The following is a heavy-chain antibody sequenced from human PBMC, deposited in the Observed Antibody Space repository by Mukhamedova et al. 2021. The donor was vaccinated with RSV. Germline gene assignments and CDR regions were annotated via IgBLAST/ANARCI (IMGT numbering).Heavy chain of an antibody. CDR3: ARGSEVRKEDDY. J-gene: IGHJ4*02. Sequence: KLQGRVTMTTDTSTSTAYMELRSLRSDDTAVYYCARGSEVRKEDDYWGQGTLVTVSS. V-gene: IGHV1-18*01. D-gene: IGHD3-10*01.